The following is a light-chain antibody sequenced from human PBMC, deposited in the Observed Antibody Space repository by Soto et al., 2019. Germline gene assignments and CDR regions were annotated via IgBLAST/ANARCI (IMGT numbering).Light chain of an antibody. J-gene: IGKJ1*01. CDR2: GAS. V-gene: IGKV1-27*01. CDR1: QGISEY. CDR3: HSYNSIPRT. Sequence: DIPMAQSPSSLSASIGDRVTITCRASQGISEYLAWCQQRPGNAPNLLIYGASILQSGVPSRFSGSGSGTHFTLTISSLQPEDVATYYCHSYNSIPRTFGQGTTVEIK.